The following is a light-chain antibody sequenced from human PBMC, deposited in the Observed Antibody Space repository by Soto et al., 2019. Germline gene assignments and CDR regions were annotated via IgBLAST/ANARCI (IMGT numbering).Light chain of an antibody. CDR3: QQYNSYSLT. CDR1: QSISSW. Sequence: DIQMTQSPSTLSASVGDRVTITCRASQSISSWLAWYQQKPGKAPKLLIYDSSSLESGVPSRFSGSGSGTEFTLTISSLQPDDFATYYCQQYNSYSLTFGGGTKVEIK. J-gene: IGKJ4*01. CDR2: DSS. V-gene: IGKV1-5*01.